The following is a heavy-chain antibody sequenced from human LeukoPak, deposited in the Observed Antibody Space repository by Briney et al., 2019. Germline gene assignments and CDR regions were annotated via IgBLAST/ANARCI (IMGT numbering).Heavy chain of an antibody. D-gene: IGHD6-19*01. V-gene: IGHV3-9*01. J-gene: IGHJ2*01. CDR1: GFTFDDHA. CDR2: ISWNSGSI. CDR3: AKGAVAGNYWYFDL. Sequence: PGGSLRLSCAASGFTFDDHAMHWVRQAPGKGLEWVSGISWNSGSIGYADSVKGRFTISRDNAKNSLYLQMNSLRAEDTALYYCAKGAVAGNYWYFDLWGRGTLVTVSS.